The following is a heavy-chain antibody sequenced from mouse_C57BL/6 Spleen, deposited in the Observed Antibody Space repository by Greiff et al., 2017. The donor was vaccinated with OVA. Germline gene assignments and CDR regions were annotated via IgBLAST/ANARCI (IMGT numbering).Heavy chain of an antibody. CDR3: VRPHYYGSSSWFAY. CDR2: IRSKSNNYAT. V-gene: IGHV10-1*01. Sequence: EVKLVESGGGLVQPKGSLKLSCAASGFSFNTYAMNWVRQAPGKGLEWVARIRSKSNNYATYYADSVKDRFTISRDDSESRLYLQMNNLKTEDTAMYYCVRPHYYGSSSWFAYWGQGTLVTVSA. D-gene: IGHD1-1*01. J-gene: IGHJ3*01. CDR1: GFSFNTYA.